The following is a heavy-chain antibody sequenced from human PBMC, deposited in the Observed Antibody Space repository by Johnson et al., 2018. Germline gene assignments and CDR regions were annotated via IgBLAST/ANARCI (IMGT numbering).Heavy chain of an antibody. J-gene: IGHJ3*01. CDR3: ARPLYRYAAFDA. CDR1: GYSFTSYW. V-gene: IGHV5-51*03. CDR2: IYPGDSDT. D-gene: IGHD2-2*02. Sequence: EVQLVESGAEVKKPGESLKISCKGSGYSFTSYWIGWVRQMPGKGLEWMGLIYPGDSDTRYSPSFQGQVTLSVDKSISPASLQWRSLKASDTAMYYCARPLYRYAAFDAWGQGTMVTVAA.